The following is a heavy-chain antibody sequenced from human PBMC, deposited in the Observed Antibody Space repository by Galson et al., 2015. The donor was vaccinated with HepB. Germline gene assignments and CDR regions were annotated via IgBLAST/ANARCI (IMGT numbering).Heavy chain of an antibody. CDR2: ISYDGSNK. CDR3: ARARGYSGYDFRRMAFDI. J-gene: IGHJ3*02. Sequence: SLRLSCAASGFTFSSYAMHRVRQAPGKGLEWVAVISYDGSNKYYADSVKGRFTISRDNSKNTLYLQMNSLRAEDTAVYYCARARGYSGYDFRRMAFDIWGQGTMVTVSS. D-gene: IGHD5-12*01. V-gene: IGHV3-30*04. CDR1: GFTFSSYA.